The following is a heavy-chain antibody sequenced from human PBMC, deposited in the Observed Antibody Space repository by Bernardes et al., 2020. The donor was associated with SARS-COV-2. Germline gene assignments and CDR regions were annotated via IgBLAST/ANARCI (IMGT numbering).Heavy chain of an antibody. Sequence: KVSCKTSGYTFTSDDINWVRQATGQGLEWMGWMNPNSGNTGYAQQFQGRVTMTRDTSIRTAYMELSSLRFEDTAVYYCARGCSGGSCYLYWGQGTLVTVSS. CDR3: ARGCSGGSCYLY. CDR2: MNPNSGNT. D-gene: IGHD2-15*01. V-gene: IGHV1-8*01. J-gene: IGHJ4*02. CDR1: GYTFTSDD.